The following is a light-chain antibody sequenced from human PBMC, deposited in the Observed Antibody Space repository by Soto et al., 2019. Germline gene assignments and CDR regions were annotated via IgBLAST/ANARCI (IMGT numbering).Light chain of an antibody. CDR2: DAS. Sequence: DIQMTQSPSTLSASVGDRVTITCRASQSISSWLAWYQQKPGKAPKLLIYDASSLESGVPSRFSGSGSGTEFTLTISSLQPDDFAVYYCQQYGSSPLWTFGQGTKVDIK. CDR3: QQYGSSPLWT. CDR1: QSISSW. V-gene: IGKV1-5*01. J-gene: IGKJ1*01.